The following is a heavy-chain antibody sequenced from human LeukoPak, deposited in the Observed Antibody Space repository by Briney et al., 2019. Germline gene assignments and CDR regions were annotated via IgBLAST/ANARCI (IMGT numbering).Heavy chain of an antibody. V-gene: IGHV4-4*07. CDR3: ARWVLDRGTLDY. D-gene: IGHD1-1*01. CDR1: GGSFSSYY. Sequence: SETLSLTCTVSGGSFSSYYWSWIRQPAGKGLEWIGRIYTSGSTNYNPSLKSRVTMPIDTSKNQFSLKLSSVTAADTAVYYCARWVLDRGTLDYWGQGTLVTVSS. J-gene: IGHJ4*02. CDR2: IYTSGST.